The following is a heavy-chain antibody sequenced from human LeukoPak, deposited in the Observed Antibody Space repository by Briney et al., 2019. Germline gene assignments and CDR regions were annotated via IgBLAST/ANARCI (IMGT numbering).Heavy chain of an antibody. V-gene: IGHV3-23*01. D-gene: IGHD6-13*01. CDR3: AKYKVPDSRWEIDY. J-gene: IGHJ4*02. Sequence: GGSLRLSCAASGFTFNEYTMNWVREAPGKGLVWVSGIYGRGGDILYADCVRGRFTISRDNSRNTLYLQMNSLRGEDRGVYYCAKYKVPDSRWEIDYWGQGTLVTVSS. CDR1: GFTFNEYT. CDR2: IYGRGGDI.